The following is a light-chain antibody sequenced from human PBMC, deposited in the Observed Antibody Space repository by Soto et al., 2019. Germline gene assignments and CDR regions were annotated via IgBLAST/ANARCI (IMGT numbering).Light chain of an antibody. CDR2: AAS. V-gene: IGKV1-6*01. CDR3: LQNFNFPWT. CDR1: QGITDD. J-gene: IGKJ1*01. Sequence: AIQMTQSPSSLSASVGDRVAITCRASQGITDDLGWYQQKPGKAPKLLIYAASSLQSGVPSRFSGSGSGTDFTLTISSLQPEDFATYYCLQNFNFPWTFGLGTKVEIK.